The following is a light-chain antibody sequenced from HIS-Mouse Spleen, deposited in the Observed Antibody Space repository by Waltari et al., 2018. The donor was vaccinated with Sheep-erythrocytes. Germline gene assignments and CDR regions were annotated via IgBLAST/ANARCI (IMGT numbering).Light chain of an antibody. J-gene: IGLJ1*01. CDR3: CSYAGSYNHV. Sequence: QSALTQPASVSGSPGQSLTISCTGTSSDVCGYNYVSWYQQHPGKAPKLMIYDVSNRPSGVSNRFSGSKSGNTASLTISGLQAEDEADYYCCSYAGSYNHVFATGTKVTVL. CDR1: SSDVCGYNY. V-gene: IGLV2-14*03. CDR2: DVS.